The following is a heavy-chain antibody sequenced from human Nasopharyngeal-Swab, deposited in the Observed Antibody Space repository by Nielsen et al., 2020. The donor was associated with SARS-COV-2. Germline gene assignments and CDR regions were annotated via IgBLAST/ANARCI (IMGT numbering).Heavy chain of an antibody. CDR3: VGNNWNYGGVGY. J-gene: IGHJ4*02. CDR1: GFTFSSYS. D-gene: IGHD1-7*01. V-gene: IGHV3-21*01. Sequence: GVSLKISCAASGFTFSSYSMNWVRQAPGKGLEWVSSISSSSSYIYYADSVKGRFTISRDNAKNSLYLQMNSLRAEDTAVYYCVGNNWNYGGVGYWGQGTLVTVSS. CDR2: ISSSSSYI.